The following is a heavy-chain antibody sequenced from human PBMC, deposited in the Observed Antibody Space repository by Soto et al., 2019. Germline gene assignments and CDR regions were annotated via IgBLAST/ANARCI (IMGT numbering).Heavy chain of an antibody. V-gene: IGHV1-69*02. D-gene: IGHD2-15*01. CDR1: GGTFSSYT. CDR3: ARGYCSGGSCYGPPFVPWFDP. CDR2: IIPILGIA. Sequence: SVNVSCKASGGTFSSYTISWVRQAPGQGLEWMGRIIPILGIANYAQKFQGRVTITADKSTSTAYMELSSLRSEDTAVYYCARGYCSGGSCYGPPFVPWFDPWGQGTLVTVSS. J-gene: IGHJ5*02.